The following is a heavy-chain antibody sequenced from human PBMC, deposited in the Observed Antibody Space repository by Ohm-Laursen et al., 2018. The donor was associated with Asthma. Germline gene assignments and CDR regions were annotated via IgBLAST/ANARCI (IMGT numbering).Heavy chain of an antibody. Sequence: GSLRLSCTASGYTFSRYSIHWVRQVPGKGLEWVASISTGSTFIYYADSVLGRFTTSRDNAKNSVYLQMNSLRAEDTALYYCARIGPEWELPGREYSLHHWGQGTQVTVSS. V-gene: IGHV3-21*01. CDR1: GYTFSRYS. J-gene: IGHJ1*01. D-gene: IGHD1-26*01. CDR2: ISTGSTFI. CDR3: ARIGPEWELPGREYSLHH.